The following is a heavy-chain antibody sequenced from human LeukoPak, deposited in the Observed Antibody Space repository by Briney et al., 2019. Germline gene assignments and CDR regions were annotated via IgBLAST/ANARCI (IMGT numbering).Heavy chain of an antibody. D-gene: IGHD2-15*01. CDR3: ARDRAPAYCSGGTCYSGVNWFDP. J-gene: IGHJ5*02. CDR1: GYTFTSYA. Sequence: ASVKVSCKASGYTFTSYAMHWVRQAPGQRLEWMGWINAGNGNTKHPQKFQGRVTITRDTSASTAYMELSSLRSEDTAIYYCARDRAPAYCSGGTCYSGVNWFDPWGQGTPVTVSS. CDR2: INAGNGNT. V-gene: IGHV1-3*01.